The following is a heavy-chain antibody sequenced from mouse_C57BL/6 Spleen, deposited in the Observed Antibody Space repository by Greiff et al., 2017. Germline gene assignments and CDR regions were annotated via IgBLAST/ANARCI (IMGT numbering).Heavy chain of an antibody. V-gene: IGHV5-17*01. Sequence: EVKLMESGGGLVKPGGSLKLSCAASGFTFSDYGMHWVRQAPEKGLEWVAYISSGSSTIYYADTVKGRFTISRDNAKNTLLLQMTSLRSEDTAMYYCARLDSNPFAYWGQGTLVTVSA. J-gene: IGHJ3*01. D-gene: IGHD2-5*01. CDR2: ISSGSSTI. CDR1: GFTFSDYG. CDR3: ARLDSNPFAY.